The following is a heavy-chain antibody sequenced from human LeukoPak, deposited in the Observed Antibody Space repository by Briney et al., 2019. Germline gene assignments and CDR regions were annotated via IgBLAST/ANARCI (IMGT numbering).Heavy chain of an antibody. Sequence: PSETLSLTCTVSGGSISSYYWSWIRQPPGKGLEWIGYIYYSGSTNYNPSLKSRVTISVDTSKNQFSLKLSSVTAADTAVYYCAREKRSRSPYNWFDPWGQGTLVIVSS. CDR2: IYYSGST. D-gene: IGHD6-13*01. V-gene: IGHV4-59*01. CDR3: AREKRSRSPYNWFDP. J-gene: IGHJ5*02. CDR1: GGSISSYY.